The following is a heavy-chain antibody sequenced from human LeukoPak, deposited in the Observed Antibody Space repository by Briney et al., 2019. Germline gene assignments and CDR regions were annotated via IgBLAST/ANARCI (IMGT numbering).Heavy chain of an antibody. V-gene: IGHV4-59*12. CDR2: IYYSRST. Sequence: NPSETLSLTCTVSGGSISSYYWSWIRQPPGKGLEWIGYIYYSRSTNYNPSLKSRLTISVDTSKNQRSLKLSSVTAADTAVYYCARERSNDDILTGYFYYFDYWGQGTLVTVSS. CDR1: GGSISSYY. D-gene: IGHD3-9*01. J-gene: IGHJ4*02. CDR3: ARERSNDDILTGYFYYFDY.